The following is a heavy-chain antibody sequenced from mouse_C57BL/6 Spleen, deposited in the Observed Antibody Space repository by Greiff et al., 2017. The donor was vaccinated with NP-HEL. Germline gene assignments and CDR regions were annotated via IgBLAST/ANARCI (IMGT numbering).Heavy chain of an antibody. J-gene: IGHJ4*01. V-gene: IGHV1-52*01. CDR1: GYTFTSYW. D-gene: IGHD1-1*02. CDR2: IDPSDSET. Sequence: VQLQQPGAELVRPGSSVKLSCKASGYTFTSYWMHWVQQRPIQGLEWIGNIDPSDSETHYNQTFKDKATFTVDKSSSTAYMQLRQLTSEDSAVYCCARGGNPLYGYAMGYWGQGTSVTVSS. CDR3: ARGGNPLYGYAMGY.